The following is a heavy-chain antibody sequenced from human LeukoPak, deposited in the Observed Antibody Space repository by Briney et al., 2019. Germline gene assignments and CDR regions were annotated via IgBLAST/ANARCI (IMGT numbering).Heavy chain of an antibody. Sequence: SQTLSLTCALSGVTLSSNSAAWNLIWPSPSRGLEWLGRTYYRFKWYNDYAVSVNGLISINPDTSKSQFSLQLNSVTPEDTAVYYCARVGHPWGIEDAFDIWGQGRMVTVSS. V-gene: IGHV6-1*01. CDR1: GVTLSSNSAA. CDR2: TYYRFKWYN. D-gene: IGHD3-16*01. J-gene: IGHJ3*02. CDR3: ARVGHPWGIEDAFDI.